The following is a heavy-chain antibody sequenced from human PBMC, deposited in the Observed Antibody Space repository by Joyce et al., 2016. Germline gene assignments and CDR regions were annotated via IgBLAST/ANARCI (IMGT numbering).Heavy chain of an antibody. Sequence: EVQLVESGGAVVQPGGSLRLSCVASGFTFDDYTMNWVRQAPGKGLEWVSLISWDGHSTYYADSVEGRFTMTRDNSKNSLYLQMDSLRTEDTAFYYCAKDRAVAGTDFWFDPWGHGTLVTVSS. V-gene: IGHV3-43*01. J-gene: IGHJ5*02. CDR3: AKDRAVAGTDFWFDP. D-gene: IGHD6-19*01. CDR1: GFTFDDYT. CDR2: ISWDGHST.